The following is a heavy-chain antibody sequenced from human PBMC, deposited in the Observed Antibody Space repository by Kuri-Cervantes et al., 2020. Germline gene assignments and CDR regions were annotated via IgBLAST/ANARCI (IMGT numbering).Heavy chain of an antibody. CDR2: FDPEDGET. J-gene: IGHJ1*01. V-gene: IGHV1-24*01. CDR1: GYTLTELS. CDR3: ATPPGLVGATRLYFQH. D-gene: IGHD1-26*01. Sequence: GGSLRLSCKVSGYTLTELSMHWVRQAPGKGLEWMGGFDPEDGETIYAQKFQGRVTMTEDTSTDTAYMELSSLRSEDTAVYYCATPPGLVGATRLYFQHWGQGTLVTVSS.